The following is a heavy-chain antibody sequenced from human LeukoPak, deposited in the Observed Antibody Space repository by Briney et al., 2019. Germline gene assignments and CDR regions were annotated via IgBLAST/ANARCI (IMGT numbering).Heavy chain of an antibody. J-gene: IGHJ4*02. CDR3: ARGVSSDF. Sequence: PGGSLRLSCATSQFIFSDYYMNWHRQAPGKGPEWLAYLSGSGTNIYYADSVKGRFTISRDNTKNLLFLQMTSLTAEDTAVYYCARGVSSDFWGQGTLVTVS. CDR2: LSGSGTNI. V-gene: IGHV3-11*01. D-gene: IGHD2-8*01. CDR1: QFIFSDYY.